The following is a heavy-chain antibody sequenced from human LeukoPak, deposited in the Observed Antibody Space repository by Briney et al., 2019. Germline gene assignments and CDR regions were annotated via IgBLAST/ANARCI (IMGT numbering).Heavy chain of an antibody. V-gene: IGHV3-15*01. J-gene: IGHJ3*02. Sequence: GGSLRLSCAASGFTFSNAWMSWVHQAPGKGLEWVGRIKSKTDGGTTDYAAPVKGRFTISRDDSKNTLYLQMNSLKTEDTAVYYCTTEAPGNAFDIWGQGTMVTVSS. CDR3: TTEAPGNAFDI. CDR1: GFTFSNAW. D-gene: IGHD1-14*01. CDR2: IKSKTDGGTT.